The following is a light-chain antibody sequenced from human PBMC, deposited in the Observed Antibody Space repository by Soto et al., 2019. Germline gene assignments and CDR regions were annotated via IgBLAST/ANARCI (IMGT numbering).Light chain of an antibody. CDR2: RSH. V-gene: IGLV1-47*01. CDR1: NSNIGYNS. CDR3: ATWDDNLSGVV. J-gene: IGLJ3*02. Sequence: QSVLTQPPSVSGTPGQRVTISCSGSNSNIGYNSVYWYQQLPGTAPKLLIYRSHERPSGVPDRFSGSKSGTSASLAISGLRSEDEADYSCATWDDNLSGVVFGGGTKLIVL.